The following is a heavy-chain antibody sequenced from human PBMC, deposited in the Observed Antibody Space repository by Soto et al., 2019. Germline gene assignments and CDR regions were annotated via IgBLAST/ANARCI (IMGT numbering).Heavy chain of an antibody. CDR3: AKEGSGSSWFGPLDY. V-gene: IGHV3-23*01. J-gene: IGHJ4*02. CDR1: GFTFSTYA. CDR2: ISGSGYGT. D-gene: IGHD6-13*01. Sequence: GGSLRLSCAASGFTFSTYAMTWVRQAPGKGLEWVSAISGSGYGTHYADSVKGRFTISRDNSKSTLYLQMNSLRAEDTAVYYCAKEGSGSSWFGPLDYWGQGTLVTVSS.